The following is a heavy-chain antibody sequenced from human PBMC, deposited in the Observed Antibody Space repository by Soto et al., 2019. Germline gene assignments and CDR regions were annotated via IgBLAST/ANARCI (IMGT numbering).Heavy chain of an antibody. V-gene: IGHV4-39*01. J-gene: IGHJ5*02. CDR1: GDSISNSRFY. D-gene: IGHD3-22*01. Sequence: SETLSLTCSVSGDSISNSRFYWAWIRQPPGEGLEWIGSIYHTGNAYYNPSLKSRVTISVDTSKNQFSLKLTSVTAADAALYYCARDFFDSSDYTTNWFDPWGQGTLVTVSP. CDR2: IYHTGNA. CDR3: ARDFFDSSDYTTNWFDP.